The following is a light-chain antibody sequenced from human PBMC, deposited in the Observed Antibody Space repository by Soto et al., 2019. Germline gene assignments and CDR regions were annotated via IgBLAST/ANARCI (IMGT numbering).Light chain of an antibody. J-gene: IGLJ1*01. CDR3: FSFTSTNTHV. V-gene: IGLV2-14*01. CDR2: EVS. Sequence: QSALAQPASVSGSPGQSITISCTGTSSDVGGYNYVSWYQQHPGKAPKLMIFEVSNRPSGVSNRFSGSKSGNTASLTISGLQADDEADYYCFSFTSTNTHVFGSGTKVTVL. CDR1: SSDVGGYNY.